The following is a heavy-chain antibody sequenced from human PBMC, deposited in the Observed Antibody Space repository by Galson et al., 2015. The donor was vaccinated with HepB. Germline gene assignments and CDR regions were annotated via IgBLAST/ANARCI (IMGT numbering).Heavy chain of an antibody. CDR3: ASTIRMGVHQGDYYYYGMDV. J-gene: IGHJ6*02. CDR2: IIPILGIA. V-gene: IGHV1-69*04. CDR1: GGTFSSYA. D-gene: IGHD3-9*01. Sequence: SVKVSCKASGGTFSSYAISWVRQAPGQGLEWMGRIIPILGIANYAQKFQGRVTITADKSTSTAYMELSSLRSEDTAVYYCASTIRMGVHQGDYYYYGMDVWGQGTTVTVSS.